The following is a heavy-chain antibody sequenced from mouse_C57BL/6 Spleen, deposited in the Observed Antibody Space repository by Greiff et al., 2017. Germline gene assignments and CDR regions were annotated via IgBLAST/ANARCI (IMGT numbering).Heavy chain of an antibody. CDR1: GYTFTSYW. Sequence: EVKLQESGTVLARPGASVKMSCKTSGYTFTSYWMHWVKQRPGQGLEWIGAISPGNSDTSYNQKFKGKVKLTAVTSASTAYMERSSLTNEDTAVYYCTRGGAYWYFDVWGTGTTVTVSS. CDR2: ISPGNSDT. V-gene: IGHV1-5*01. CDR3: TRGGAYWYFDV. J-gene: IGHJ1*03. D-gene: IGHD1-1*02.